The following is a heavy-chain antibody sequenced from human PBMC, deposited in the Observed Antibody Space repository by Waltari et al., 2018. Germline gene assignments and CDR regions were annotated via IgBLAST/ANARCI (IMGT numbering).Heavy chain of an antibody. D-gene: IGHD2-2*01. V-gene: IGHV5-51*01. CDR2: IYPDDSNT. J-gene: IGHJ4*02. Sequence: EVQVVQSGAEVKKPGDSLKISCQTSGYRFTTYWLGWVRQMPGKGLEWMGIIYPDDSNTIYSPSFQGQVTMSVDKSINTAYLQWHSLKASDTAMYFCARLPIVIVPTAGGVYDYWGQGTLVTVSS. CDR1: GYRFTTYW. CDR3: ARLPIVIVPTAGGVYDY.